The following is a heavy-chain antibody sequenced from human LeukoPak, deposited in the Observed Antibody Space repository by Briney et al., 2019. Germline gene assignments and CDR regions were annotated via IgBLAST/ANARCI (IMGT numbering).Heavy chain of an antibody. CDR2: INPNSGGT. D-gene: IGHD4-17*01. J-gene: IGHJ4*02. V-gene: IGHV1-2*02. CDR1: GYTFTGYY. CDR3: ASRDRTVTTDFDY. Sequence: ASVKVSCKASGYTFTGYYMHWVRQAPGQGLEWRGWINPNSGGTNYAQKFQGRVTMTRDTSISTAYMELSRLRSDDTAVYYCASRDRTVTTDFDYWGQGTLVTASS.